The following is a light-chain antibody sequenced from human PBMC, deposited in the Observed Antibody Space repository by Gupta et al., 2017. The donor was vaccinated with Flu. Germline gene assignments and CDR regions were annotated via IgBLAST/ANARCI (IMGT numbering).Light chain of an antibody. J-gene: IGKJ1*01. CDR1: QSIHSY. V-gene: IGKV1-39*01. CDR3: QQGDKPRT. Sequence: DIQLTQTPSSLSASVGDRVTITCRASQSIHSYLNWYQQKPGKAPKLLIYDASTLQGGVPSRCSGSGSGTYITITISSLQPEDLATYYCQQGDKPRTFGQGTKVEIK. CDR2: DAS.